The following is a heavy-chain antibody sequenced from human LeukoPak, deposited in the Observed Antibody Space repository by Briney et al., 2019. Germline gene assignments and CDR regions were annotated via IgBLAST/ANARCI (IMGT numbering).Heavy chain of an antibody. CDR1: GFTFSSYS. CDR3: AKDRGPYSGYDSFFDF. Sequence: PGGSLRLSCAASGFTFSSYSVNWVRQAPGKGLEWVSVIYSGGTTYSADSVKGRFTISRDNSKNTLYLQMNSLRAEDTAVYYCAKDRGPYSGYDSFFDFWGQGTLVTVSS. CDR2: IYSGGTT. J-gene: IGHJ4*02. V-gene: IGHV3-66*01. D-gene: IGHD5-12*01.